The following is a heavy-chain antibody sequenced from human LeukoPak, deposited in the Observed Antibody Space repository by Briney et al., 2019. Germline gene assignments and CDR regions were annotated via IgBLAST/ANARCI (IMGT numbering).Heavy chain of an antibody. Sequence: GGSLRLSCAASGFTFSSYSMNWVRQAPGKGLEWVSSISSSSSYIYYADSVKGRFTISRDNAKNSLYLQMNSLRAEDTAVYYCARDPRYSGSYHGGDYWGQGTLVTVSS. D-gene: IGHD1-26*01. CDR3: ARDPRYSGSYHGGDY. J-gene: IGHJ4*02. CDR2: ISSSSSYI. CDR1: GFTFSSYS. V-gene: IGHV3-21*01.